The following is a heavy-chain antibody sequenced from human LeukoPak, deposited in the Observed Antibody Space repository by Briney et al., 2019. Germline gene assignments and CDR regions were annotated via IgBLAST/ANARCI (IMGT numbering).Heavy chain of an antibody. CDR2: IYHSGST. V-gene: IGHV4-34*01. CDR1: GGSFSNYY. J-gene: IGHJ3*02. D-gene: IGHD6-19*01. Sequence: SETLSLTCAVYGGSFSNYYWNWIRQTPGKGLEWIGEIYHSGSTDYNPSLKSRVSISMDTSKNHFSLKMSSVTAADTAVYYCARGGAVNGFDSWGQGTRVTVSS. CDR3: ARGGAVNGFDS.